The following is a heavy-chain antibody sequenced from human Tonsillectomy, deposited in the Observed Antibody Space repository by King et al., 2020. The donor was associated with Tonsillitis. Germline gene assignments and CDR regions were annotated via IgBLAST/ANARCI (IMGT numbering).Heavy chain of an antibody. V-gene: IGHV3-21*01. CDR1: GFTFRSYS. CDR3: VGEGTHHYIAY. CDR2: ISMSGTYI. Sequence: VQLVESGGGLVKPGGSLRLSCAASGFTFRSYSMNWVRQAPGKGLEWVSSISMSGTYIYYADSVKGRFTISRDHAQNSLYLQMNSLSAEDTAVYFCVGEGTHHYIAYWGQGTLVTVSS. J-gene: IGHJ4*02. D-gene: IGHD3-10*01.